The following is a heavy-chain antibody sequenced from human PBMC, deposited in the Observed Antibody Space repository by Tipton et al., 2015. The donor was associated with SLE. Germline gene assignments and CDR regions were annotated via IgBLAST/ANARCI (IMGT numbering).Heavy chain of an antibody. J-gene: IGHJ5*02. V-gene: IGHV3-33*08. Sequence: SLRLSCAASGFTFSSYGMHWVRQAPGKGLEWVAFIRYDGSNKYYADSVKGRFTISRDNSKNTLYLQMNSLRAEDTAVYYCARAPSGSYYNPLDWFDPWGQGTLVTVSS. CDR3: ARAPSGSYYNPLDWFDP. CDR1: GFTFSSYG. D-gene: IGHD3-10*01. CDR2: IRYDGSNK.